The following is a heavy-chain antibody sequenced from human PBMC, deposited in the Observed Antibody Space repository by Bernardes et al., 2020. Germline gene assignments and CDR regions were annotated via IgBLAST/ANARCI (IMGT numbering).Heavy chain of an antibody. J-gene: IGHJ4*02. D-gene: IGHD1-26*01. CDR1: GFTFSNYA. CDR2: VSASGGST. V-gene: IGHV3-23*01. Sequence: GGSLRLSCAASGFTFSNYAMSCVRQAPGKGLEWVSAVSASGGSTYYADSVKGRFTISRDNSKNTLYLQLNSLRAEDTAVYYCAKEWSHTSTIDFWGQGALVTVSS. CDR3: AKEWSHTSTIDF.